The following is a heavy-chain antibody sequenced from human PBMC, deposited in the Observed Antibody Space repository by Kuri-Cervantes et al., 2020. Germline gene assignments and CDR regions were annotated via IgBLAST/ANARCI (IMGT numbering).Heavy chain of an antibody. Sequence: GGSLRLSCNGSGYRLTNYWIGWVRQMPGKGLEWMGNIYPDDSDTRYSPSFQGQVTISADKSINTAYLQWSILKASDTAMYYCARAYGSGSSYDYWGQGTLVTVSS. CDR3: ARAYGSGSSYDY. J-gene: IGHJ4*02. CDR2: IYPDDSDT. D-gene: IGHD3-10*01. CDR1: GYRLTNYW. V-gene: IGHV5-51*01.